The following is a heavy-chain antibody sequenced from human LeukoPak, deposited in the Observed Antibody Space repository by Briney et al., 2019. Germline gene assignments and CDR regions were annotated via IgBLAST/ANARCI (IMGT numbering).Heavy chain of an antibody. Sequence: GGSLRLSCAASGFTFSSYGMHWVRQAPGKGLEWVAVISYDGSSKYYADSVKGRFTISRDNSKNTRFLQMNSLRAEDTAVYYCAKDHKYYFDSSTYYEYYFDYWGQGTLVTVSS. CDR1: GFTFSSYG. J-gene: IGHJ4*02. V-gene: IGHV3-30*18. CDR2: ISYDGSSK. CDR3: AKDHKYYFDSSTYYEYYFDY. D-gene: IGHD3-22*01.